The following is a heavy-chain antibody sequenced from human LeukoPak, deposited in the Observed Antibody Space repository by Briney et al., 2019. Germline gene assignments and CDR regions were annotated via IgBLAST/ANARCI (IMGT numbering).Heavy chain of an antibody. CDR3: AKGDGDSPFDY. CDR2: IRYDESDK. Sequence: GGSLRLSCAASGFTFSRYGMHWVRQAPGRGLEGVAFIRYDESDKYYADSVKGRFTISRDISKNTLYLQMNSLRAEDTAVYYCAKGDGDSPFDYWGQGTLVTVSS. D-gene: IGHD5-24*01. CDR1: GFTFSRYG. V-gene: IGHV3-30*02. J-gene: IGHJ4*02.